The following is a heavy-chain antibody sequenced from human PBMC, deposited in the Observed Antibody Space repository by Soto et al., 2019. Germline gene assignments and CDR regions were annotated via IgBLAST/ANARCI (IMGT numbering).Heavy chain of an antibody. D-gene: IGHD6-19*01. V-gene: IGHV3-53*01. J-gene: IGHJ6*02. CDR3: ARDKVTPGIAVAGTSYYYGMDV. CDR1: GFTVSSNY. CDR2: IYSGGST. Sequence: GGSLRLSCAASGFTVSSNYMSWVRQAPGKGLEWVSVIYSGGSTYYADSVKGRFTISRDNSKNTLYLQMNSLRAEDTAVYYCARDKVTPGIAVAGTSYYYGMDVWGQGTTVTVSS.